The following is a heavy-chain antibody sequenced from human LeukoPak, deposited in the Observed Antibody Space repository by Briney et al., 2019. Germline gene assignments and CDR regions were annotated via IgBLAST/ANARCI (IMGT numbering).Heavy chain of an antibody. J-gene: IGHJ6*02. CDR2: IYYSGST. Sequence: PSETLSLTCTVSGGSISSGGYYWSWIRQHPGKGLEWIGYIYYSGSTCYNPSLKSRVTISVDTSKNQFSLKLSSVTAADTAVYYCARVHDYYGMDVWGQGTTVTVSS. CDR1: GGSISSGGYY. CDR3: ARVHDYYGMDV. V-gene: IGHV4-31*03.